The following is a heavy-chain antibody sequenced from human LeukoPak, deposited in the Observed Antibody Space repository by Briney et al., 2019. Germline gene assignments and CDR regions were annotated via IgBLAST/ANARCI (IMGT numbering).Heavy chain of an antibody. V-gene: IGHV3-72*01. D-gene: IGHD6-13*01. Sequence: GGSLRLSCAASGFTFSDHYMDWVRQAPGKGLEWVGRTRNKANSYTTEYAASVKGRFTISGDDSKNSLYLQMNSLKTEDTAVYYCARAVSHSSSWYVYWGQGTLVTVSS. J-gene: IGHJ4*02. CDR2: TRNKANSYTT. CDR3: ARAVSHSSSWYVY. CDR1: GFTFSDHY.